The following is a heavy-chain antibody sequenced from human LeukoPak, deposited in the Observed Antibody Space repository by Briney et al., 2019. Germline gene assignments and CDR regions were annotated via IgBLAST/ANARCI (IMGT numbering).Heavy chain of an antibody. D-gene: IGHD3-10*01. Sequence: SETHSLTPTVSRGFISSYYWIWIRQPRGKGLERIRYIYYSGSTNYNPSLKSRVTISVDTSKNQFSLKLSSVTAADTAVYYYARGTEGSENGSGRWWYYYMDVWGKGTTVTVSS. CDR1: RGFISSYY. CDR2: IYYSGST. CDR3: ARGTEGSENGSGRWWYYYMDV. J-gene: IGHJ6*03. V-gene: IGHV4-59*01.